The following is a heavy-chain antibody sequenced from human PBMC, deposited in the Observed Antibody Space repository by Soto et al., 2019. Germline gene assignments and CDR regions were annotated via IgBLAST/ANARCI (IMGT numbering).Heavy chain of an antibody. V-gene: IGHV3-73*01. D-gene: IGHD6-13*01. CDR1: GFTFSDSA. CDR3: TRHSSSSSDY. CDR2: IRSKANSYAT. Sequence: GGPLRLSCAASGFTFSDSAMHCVRQASGKGLEWVGRIRSKANSYATAYAASVKGRFTISRDDSKNTAYLQMNSLKTEDTAVYYCTRHSSSSSDYWGQGTLVTVSS. J-gene: IGHJ4*02.